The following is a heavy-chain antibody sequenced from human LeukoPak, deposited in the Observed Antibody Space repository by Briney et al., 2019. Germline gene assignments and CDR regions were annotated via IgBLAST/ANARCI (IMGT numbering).Heavy chain of an antibody. CDR1: GFTFSNYE. J-gene: IGHJ4*02. V-gene: IGHV3-21*04. CDR3: AKDQAPYY. CDR2: ISSSSSYI. Sequence: GGSLRLSCAATGFTFSNYEMNRVRQAPGKGLEWVSSISSSSSYIYYADSVKGRFTISRDNSKNTLHLQMNSLRAEDTAVYYCAKDQAPYYWGQGTLVTVSS.